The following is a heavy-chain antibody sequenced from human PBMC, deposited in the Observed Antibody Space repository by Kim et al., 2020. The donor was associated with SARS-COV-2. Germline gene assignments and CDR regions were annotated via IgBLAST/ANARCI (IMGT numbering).Heavy chain of an antibody. J-gene: IGHJ4*02. D-gene: IGHD6-13*01. Sequence: GGSLRLSCVASGFIFSDFYMSWIRQAPGKGLEWVSYISGVNSYTNYADSVKGRFTISRDNAKNSLYLQMNSLRAEDTAVYYCARVGLGGSSWYYFDYWGQGTLVTVSS. CDR2: ISGVNSYT. CDR3: ARVGLGGSSWYYFDY. V-gene: IGHV3-11*05. CDR1: GFIFSDFY.